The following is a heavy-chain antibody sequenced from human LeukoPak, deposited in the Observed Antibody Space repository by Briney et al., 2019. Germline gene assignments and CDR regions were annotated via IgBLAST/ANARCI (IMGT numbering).Heavy chain of an antibody. CDR1: GGTFSSYA. Sequence: SVKVSCKASGGTFSSYAISWVRQAPGQGLEWMGRIIPILGIANYAQKFQGRVTITADKSTSTAYMELSSLRSEDTAVYYCARERGAGYYDSSGYYYFDYWGQGTLVTVSS. V-gene: IGHV1-69*04. CDR2: IIPILGIA. D-gene: IGHD3-22*01. CDR3: ARERGAGYYDSSGYYYFDY. J-gene: IGHJ4*02.